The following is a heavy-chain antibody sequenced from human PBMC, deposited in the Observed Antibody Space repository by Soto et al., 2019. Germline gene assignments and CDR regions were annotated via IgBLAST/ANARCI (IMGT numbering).Heavy chain of an antibody. CDR1: GFSLSTSGVG. D-gene: IGHD4-17*01. V-gene: IGHV2-5*02. J-gene: IGHJ4*02. Sequence: QITLKESGPTLVKPTQTLTLTCTFSGFSLSTSGVGVGWIRQPPGKALEWLALTYWDVDKRYSPSLKSRLTXTXDSPNNQVVLTMTNMDPVDTATYYCAHRQRTVYFDYWGQGTLVPVSS. CDR3: AHRQRTVYFDY. CDR2: TYWDVDK.